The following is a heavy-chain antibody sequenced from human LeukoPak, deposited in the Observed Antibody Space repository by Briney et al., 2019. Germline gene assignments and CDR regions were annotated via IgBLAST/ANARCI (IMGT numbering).Heavy chain of an antibody. V-gene: IGHV3-30*04. Sequence: PGGSLRLSCAASGFTFSSYAMHWGRQAPGKGLEWVAVISYDGSNKYYADSVKGRFTISRDNSKNTLYLQMNSLRAEDTAVYYCAKLGLQEGNDYWGQGTLVTVSS. CDR3: AKLGLQEGNDY. CDR2: ISYDGSNK. D-gene: IGHD4-11*01. CDR1: GFTFSSYA. J-gene: IGHJ4*02.